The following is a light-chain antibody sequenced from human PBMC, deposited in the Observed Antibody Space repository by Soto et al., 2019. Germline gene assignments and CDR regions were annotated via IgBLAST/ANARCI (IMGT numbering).Light chain of an antibody. CDR1: QTIRSY. CDR2: AAS. J-gene: IGKJ4*01. Sequence: DIQMTQSPSSLSVSVGDRVTITCRASQTIRSYLNWYQQRPGKAPKLLIYAASSLQSGVPSRFSGSGSGTDFSLTISDLQPEDFASYYCQQSFSNPLTFGGGTKVDIK. V-gene: IGKV1-39*01. CDR3: QQSFSNPLT.